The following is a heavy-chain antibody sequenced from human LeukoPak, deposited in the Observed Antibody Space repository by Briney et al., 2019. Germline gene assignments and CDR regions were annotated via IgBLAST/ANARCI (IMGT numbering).Heavy chain of an antibody. V-gene: IGHV4-59*01. Sequence: SETLSLTCTVSGGSISSYYWSWIRQPPGKGLEWIGYIYYRGSTNYNPSLKSRVTISVDTSKNQFSLKLSSVTAADTAVYYCARAVEMAPFFHYWGQGTLVTVSS. CDR3: ARAVEMAPFFHY. CDR1: GGSISSYY. D-gene: IGHD5-24*01. J-gene: IGHJ4*02. CDR2: IYYRGST.